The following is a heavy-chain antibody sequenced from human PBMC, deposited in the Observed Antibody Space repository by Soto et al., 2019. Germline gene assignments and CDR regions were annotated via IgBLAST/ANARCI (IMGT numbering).Heavy chain of an antibody. V-gene: IGHV5-51*01. CDR1: GYDFNTNW. CDR3: ARLPRDCNKTSCYYADH. J-gene: IGHJ4*02. Sequence: PGESLKISCRCSGYDFNTNWFGWVLQLPGRGLEWVGIMYPGDSDTRYNPSLQGHVTLSVDVTVSTAFLQWRSLETSDTGMYFCARLPRDCNKTSCYYADHWGQGTQVTVSS. CDR2: MYPGDSDT. D-gene: IGHD3-3*01.